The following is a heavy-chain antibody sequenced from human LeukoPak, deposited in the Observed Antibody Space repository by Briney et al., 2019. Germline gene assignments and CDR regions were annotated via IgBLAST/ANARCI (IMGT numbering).Heavy chain of an antibody. V-gene: IGHV4-31*03. CDR1: GGSISSGGYY. CDR2: IYYSGST. Sequence: SETLSLTCTVSGGSISSGGYYWSWIRQHPGKGLEWIGYIYYSGSTYYNPSLKSRVTISVDTSKNQFSLKLSSVTAADTAVYYCARERDIVVAPAASGWFDPWGQGTLVTVSS. CDR3: ARERDIVVAPAASGWFDP. D-gene: IGHD2-2*01. J-gene: IGHJ5*02.